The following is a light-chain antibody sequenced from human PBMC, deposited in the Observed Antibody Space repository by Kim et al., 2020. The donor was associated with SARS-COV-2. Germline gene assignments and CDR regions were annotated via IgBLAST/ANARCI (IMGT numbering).Light chain of an antibody. CDR1: LVATKY. CDR3: YSAADNIWV. CDR2: EDT. Sequence: SYELTQPSSVSVSPGQTATITCSGNLVATKYARWFQQKPGQAPMLILYEDTERPPVIPERFSGSHSGTTVTLTIRGARVEDEADYYFYSAADNIWVFGGGTRLTV. V-gene: IGLV3-27*01. J-gene: IGLJ3*02.